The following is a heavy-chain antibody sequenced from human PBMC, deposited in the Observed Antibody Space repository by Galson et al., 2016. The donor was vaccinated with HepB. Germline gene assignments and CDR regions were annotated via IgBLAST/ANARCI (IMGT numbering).Heavy chain of an antibody. J-gene: IGHJ4*02. D-gene: IGHD2-15*01. CDR3: AKDLPPGRKLDY. CDR1: GFTFDNFA. CDR2: ISDNAAGT. V-gene: IGHV3-23*01. Sequence: SLRLSCAASGFTFDNFAMSWVRQAPGKGLEWVSSISDNAAGTYYADSVKGRFTISIDSSKNALYLQMNSLRVEDTAIYYCAKDLPPGRKLDYWGQGTLVTVSS.